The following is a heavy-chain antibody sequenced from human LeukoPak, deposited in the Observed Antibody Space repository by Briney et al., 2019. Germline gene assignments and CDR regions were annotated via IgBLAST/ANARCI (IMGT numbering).Heavy chain of an antibody. CDR3: ARESSSSGDY. J-gene: IGHJ4*02. D-gene: IGHD6-6*01. V-gene: IGHV1-69*04. CDR2: IIPILGIA. CDR1: GGTFSSYA. Sequence: SVKVSCKASGGTFSSYAISWVRQAPGQGLEWMGRIIPILGIANYAQKFQGRVTITADKSTSTAYMELSSLRSDDTAVYYCARESSSSGDYWGQGTLVTVSS.